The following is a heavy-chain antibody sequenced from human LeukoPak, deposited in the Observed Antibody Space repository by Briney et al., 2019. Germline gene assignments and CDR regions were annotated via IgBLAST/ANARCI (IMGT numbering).Heavy chain of an antibody. CDR3: ARGLGYCSSASCSGTWFDP. CDR1: GGSFSGYY. J-gene: IGHJ5*02. V-gene: IGHV4-34*01. Sequence: SETLSLTCAVYGGSFSGYYWSWIRQPPGKGLEWIGEINHSGSTNYNPSLKSRVTISVDTSKNQFSLKLSSVTAADTAVYYCARGLGYCSSASCSGTWFDPWGQGTL. D-gene: IGHD2-2*01. CDR2: INHSGST.